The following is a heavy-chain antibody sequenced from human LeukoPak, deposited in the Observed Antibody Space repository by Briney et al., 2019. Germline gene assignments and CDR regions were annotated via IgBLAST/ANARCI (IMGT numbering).Heavy chain of an antibody. D-gene: IGHD2-8*02. J-gene: IGHJ4*02. V-gene: IGHV3-7*01. Sequence: PGGSLRLSCAAYELTLSNYCMTWVRQGPGKGLEWVATIKRDGAETYYVDSVRGRFTISRDNAENSVYLRMNSLRDEDTAVYYCTRGGRNTSHYWYYWGQGTLVTVSS. CDR3: TRGGRNTSHYWYY. CDR2: IKRDGAET. CDR1: ELTLSNYC.